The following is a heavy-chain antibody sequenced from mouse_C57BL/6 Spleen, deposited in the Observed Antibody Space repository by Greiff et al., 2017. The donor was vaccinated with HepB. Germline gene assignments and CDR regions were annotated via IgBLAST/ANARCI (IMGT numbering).Heavy chain of an antibody. Sequence: EVQLQQSGPELVKPGASVKMSCKASGYTFTDYNMHWVKQSHGKSLEWIGYINPNNGGTSYNQKFKGKATLTVNKSSSTAYMELRSLTSEDSAVYYCAGYGSSYRGLGYWGQGTTLTVSS. J-gene: IGHJ2*01. V-gene: IGHV1-22*01. D-gene: IGHD1-1*01. CDR1: GYTFTDYN. CDR3: AGYGSSYRGLGY. CDR2: INPNNGGT.